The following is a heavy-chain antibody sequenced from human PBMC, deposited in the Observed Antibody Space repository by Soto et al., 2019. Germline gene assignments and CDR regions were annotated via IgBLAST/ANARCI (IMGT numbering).Heavy chain of an antibody. D-gene: IGHD3-3*01. CDR1: GFAFSNYA. Sequence: GGSMRLSSVASGFAFSNYAMSWVRQAPGKGLEWVSAITGGGGGTKHADSVKGRFTISRDNSKNTLYLQMNSLRAEDTAVYYCAKDPRFLISYYFDYWGQGTLVTVSS. V-gene: IGHV3-23*01. CDR3: AKDPRFLISYYFDY. J-gene: IGHJ4*02. CDR2: ITGGGGGT.